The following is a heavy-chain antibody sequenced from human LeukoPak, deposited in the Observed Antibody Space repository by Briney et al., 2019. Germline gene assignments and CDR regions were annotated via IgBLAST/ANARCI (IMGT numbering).Heavy chain of an antibody. CDR2: INPNSGGT. CDR1: GYTFTGYY. D-gene: IGHD6-19*01. J-gene: IGHJ4*02. V-gene: IGHV1-2*02. Sequence: ASVKVSCKASGYTFTGYYMHWVRQAPGQGLEWMGWINPNSGGTNYAQKFQGRVTMTRDTSISTAYMELSRLRSDDTAVYYCASSIAVAGTLEFDYWGQGTLVTVSS. CDR3: ASSIAVAGTLEFDY.